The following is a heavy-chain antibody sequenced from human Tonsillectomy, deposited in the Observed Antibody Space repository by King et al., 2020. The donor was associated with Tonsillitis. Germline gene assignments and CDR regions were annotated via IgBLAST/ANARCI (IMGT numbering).Heavy chain of an antibody. Sequence: VQLQESGPGLVKPSETLSLTCTVSGGSISSYYWSWIRQPPGKGLEWIGYIYYSGSTNYNHSLNSRVTISVDTSKNQFSLKLSSVTAADTAVYYCARRVAPYYDFWSGYAFDIWGQGTMVTVSS. CDR1: GGSISSYY. D-gene: IGHD3-3*01. V-gene: IGHV4-59*01. J-gene: IGHJ3*02. CDR3: ARRVAPYYDFWSGYAFDI. CDR2: IYYSGST.